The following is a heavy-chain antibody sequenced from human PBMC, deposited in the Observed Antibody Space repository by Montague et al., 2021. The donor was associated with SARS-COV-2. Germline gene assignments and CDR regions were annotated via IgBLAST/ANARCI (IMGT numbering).Heavy chain of an antibody. CDR3: TSGREGNYNVMDV. CDR1: GDSVSSNSAT. D-gene: IGHD1-1*01. Sequence: CAISGDSVSSNSATWNWVRQSPSRGLEWLGRTYYRSKRCNDYAVSLRGRVTIDPDTSKNQFSLQLNSVTPEDTAIYYCTSGREGNYNVMDVWGQGTTVTVSS. J-gene: IGHJ6*02. V-gene: IGHV6-1*01. CDR2: TYYRSKRCN.